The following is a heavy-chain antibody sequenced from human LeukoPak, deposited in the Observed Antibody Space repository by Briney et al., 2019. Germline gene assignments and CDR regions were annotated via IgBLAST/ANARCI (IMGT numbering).Heavy chain of an antibody. CDR2: ISSSSSYI. CDR3: AREISGPLAAAGGYYYYYMDV. Sequence: GGSLRLSCAASGFTFSSYSMNWVRQAPGKGLEWVSSISSSSSYIYDADSVKGRFTISRDNAKNSLYLQMNSLRAEDTAVYYCAREISGPLAAAGGYYYYYMDVWGKGTTVTISS. D-gene: IGHD6-13*01. V-gene: IGHV3-21*01. CDR1: GFTFSSYS. J-gene: IGHJ6*03.